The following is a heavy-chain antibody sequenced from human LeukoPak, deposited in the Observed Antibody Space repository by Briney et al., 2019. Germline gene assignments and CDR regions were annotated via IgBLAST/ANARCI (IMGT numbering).Heavy chain of an antibody. CDR1: GGTFSSYA. Sequence: SVKVSCKASGGTFSSYAISWVRQAPGQGLEWMGGIIPIFGTANYAQKFQGRVTITADKSTSTAYMELSSLRSEDTAVYYCARVAGEYYDFWSGYPGGGYNWFDPWGQGTLVTVSS. CDR3: ARVAGEYYDFWSGYPGGGYNWFDP. V-gene: IGHV1-69*06. CDR2: IIPIFGTA. J-gene: IGHJ5*02. D-gene: IGHD3-3*01.